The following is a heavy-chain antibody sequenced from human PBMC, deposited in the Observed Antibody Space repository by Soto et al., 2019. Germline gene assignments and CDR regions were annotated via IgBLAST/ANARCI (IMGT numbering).Heavy chain of an antibody. Sequence: GASLRLSCAASGFAFNNYWMRWVRQAPGKGPEWVASIKYDGSEKYYVDSVKGRFTVSRDNAKNSLSMHLNSLRAEDTAIYFCARVAYGNGWIFDHWGQGTMVTVSS. CDR1: GFAFNNYW. CDR2: IKYDGSEK. V-gene: IGHV3-7*01. CDR3: ARVAYGNGWIFDH. D-gene: IGHD6-19*01. J-gene: IGHJ4*01.